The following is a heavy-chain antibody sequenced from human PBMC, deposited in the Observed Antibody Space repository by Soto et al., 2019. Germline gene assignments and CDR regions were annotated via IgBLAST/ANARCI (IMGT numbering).Heavy chain of an antibody. J-gene: IGHJ4*02. CDR3: AKDIGRYYDSSGYYRPFDY. CDR1: GFTFSSYA. D-gene: IGHD3-22*01. V-gene: IGHV3-23*01. CDR2: ISGSGGST. Sequence: GGSLRLSCAASGFTFSSYAMSWVRQAPGKGLEWVSAISGSGGSTYYADSVKGRFTISRDNSKNTLYLQMNSLRAEDTAVYYCAKDIGRYYDSSGYYRPFDYWGQGTLVTVSS.